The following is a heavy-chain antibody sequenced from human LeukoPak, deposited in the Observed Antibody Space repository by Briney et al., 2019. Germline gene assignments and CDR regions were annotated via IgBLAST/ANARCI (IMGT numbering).Heavy chain of an antibody. CDR2: TYYGTKWNN. J-gene: IGHJ4*02. D-gene: IGHD3-22*01. Sequence: SQTLSLTCAISGDSVSSNSAAWNWIRQSPSRGLEWLGRTYYGTKWNNDYAVSVKSRITINPDTAKNQFSLQLKSVTPEDTAVYYCARSPEAYDSCGCDYWGQGALVTVSS. CDR1: GDSVSSNSAA. V-gene: IGHV6-1*01. CDR3: ARSPEAYDSCGCDY.